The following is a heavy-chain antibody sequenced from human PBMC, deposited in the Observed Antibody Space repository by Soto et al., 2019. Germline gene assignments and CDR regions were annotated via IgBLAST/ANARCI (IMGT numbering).Heavy chain of an antibody. J-gene: IGHJ6*02. V-gene: IGHV3-53*01. CDR3: ARFRNYYYYGMDV. CDR2: IYSGGST. Sequence: GGSLRLSCAASGFTVSSNYMSWVRQAPGKGLEWVSVIYSGGSTYYADSVKGRFTISRDNSKNTLYLQMNSLRAEDTAVYYCARFRNYYYYGMDVWGQGTTVTVSS. CDR1: GFTVSSNY.